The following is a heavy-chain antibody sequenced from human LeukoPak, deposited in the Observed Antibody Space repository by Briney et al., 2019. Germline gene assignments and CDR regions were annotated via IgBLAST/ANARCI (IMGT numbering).Heavy chain of an antibody. CDR2: IYYSGST. CDR1: CVSISSGGYY. Sequence: SETLSLTCTVSCVSISSGGYYWSWIRQHPGKGLEWIGYIYYSGSTYYNPSLKSRVTISVDTSKNQFSLKLSSVTAADTAVYYCARESRHLPAARLLDYWGQGTLVTVSS. D-gene: IGHD2-2*01. CDR3: ARESRHLPAARLLDY. V-gene: IGHV4-31*03. J-gene: IGHJ4*02.